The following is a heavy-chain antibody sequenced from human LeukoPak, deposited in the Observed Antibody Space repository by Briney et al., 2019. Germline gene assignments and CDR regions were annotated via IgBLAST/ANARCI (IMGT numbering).Heavy chain of an antibody. D-gene: IGHD2-15*01. CDR2: ISGSSSYI. V-gene: IGHV3-21*01. Sequence: PGGSLRLSCAASGFTFSTYSMNWVRQAPGKGLEWVSSISGSSSYIYYADSVKGRFTISRDNAKNSLYLQMNSLRAEDTAVYYYARDREGYCSGGTCTNFDYWGQGTLVTVSS. CDR3: ARDREGYCSGGTCTNFDY. CDR1: GFTFSTYS. J-gene: IGHJ4*02.